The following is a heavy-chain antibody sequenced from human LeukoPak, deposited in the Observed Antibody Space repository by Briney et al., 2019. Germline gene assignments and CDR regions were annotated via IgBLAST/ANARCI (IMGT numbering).Heavy chain of an antibody. CDR3: ARVGDYDYYYYGMDV. D-gene: IGHD4-17*01. Sequence: GGSLRLSCAASGFTFSSYAMHWVRQAPGKGLEWVAVISYDGSNKYYADSVKGRFTISRDNSKNTLYLQMNSLRAEDTAVYYCARVGDYDYYYYGMDVWGQGTTVTVSS. CDR1: GFTFSSYA. J-gene: IGHJ6*02. V-gene: IGHV3-30-3*01. CDR2: ISYDGSNK.